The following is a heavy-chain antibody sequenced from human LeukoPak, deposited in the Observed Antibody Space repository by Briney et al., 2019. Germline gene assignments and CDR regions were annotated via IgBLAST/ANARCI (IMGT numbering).Heavy chain of an antibody. D-gene: IGHD3-10*01. J-gene: IGHJ3*02. Sequence: PGGSLRLSCAASGLTFSIYSMNWVRQAPGKGLEWVSSISSSSSYIYYADSVKGRFTISRDNAKNTLYLQMNSLRAGDTAVYYCARANYYGSGRAAFDIWGQGTMVTVSS. V-gene: IGHV3-21*01. CDR3: ARANYYGSGRAAFDI. CDR2: ISSSSSYI. CDR1: GLTFSIYS.